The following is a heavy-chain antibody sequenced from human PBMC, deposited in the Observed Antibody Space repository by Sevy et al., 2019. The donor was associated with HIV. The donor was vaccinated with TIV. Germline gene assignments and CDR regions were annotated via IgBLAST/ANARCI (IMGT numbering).Heavy chain of an antibody. V-gene: IGHV3-48*02. D-gene: IGHD5-18*01. CDR2: ISSSSRTI. CDR1: GLTFSSDS. Sequence: GGSLRLSCVVSGLTFSSDSMNWVRQAPGKGLEWLAYISSSSRTIYYADSVEGRFTISSDNDKKSVFLQMNNLRDEDSATYYCARDVDTPFVRSFDSLGQGTLVTVSS. CDR3: ARDVDTPFVRSFDS. J-gene: IGHJ4*02.